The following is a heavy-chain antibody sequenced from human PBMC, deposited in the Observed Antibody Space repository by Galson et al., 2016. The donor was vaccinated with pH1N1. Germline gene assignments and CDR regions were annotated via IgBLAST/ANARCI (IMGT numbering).Heavy chain of an antibody. J-gene: IGHJ4*02. CDR1: GFAFGNYG. CDR3: ARGNWHYAY. CDR2: ISSDGRDK. D-gene: IGHD1-7*01. Sequence: SLRLSCAASGFAFGNYGSHWLRQAPGKGLEWVAVISSDGRDKYYADSVRGRFSISRDSSKSTVFLQMNSLRIEDTAVYYCARGNWHYAYWGQGTLVTVSS. V-gene: IGHV3-30*01.